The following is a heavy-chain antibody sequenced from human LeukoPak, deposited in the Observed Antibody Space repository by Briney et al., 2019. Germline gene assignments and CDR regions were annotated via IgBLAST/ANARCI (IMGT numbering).Heavy chain of an antibody. CDR1: GFTFSTYS. CDR3: ARGADRFDY. D-gene: IGHD1-14*01. V-gene: IGHV3-48*01. CDR2: ISSSSISI. Sequence: GGSLSLSCAASGFTFSTYSMNWVRQAPGKGLEWLSYISSSSISIYYADSVKGRLTISRDNAKNSVYLHMNSLKAEDTAVYYCARGADRFDYWGQGTLVTVSS. J-gene: IGHJ4*02.